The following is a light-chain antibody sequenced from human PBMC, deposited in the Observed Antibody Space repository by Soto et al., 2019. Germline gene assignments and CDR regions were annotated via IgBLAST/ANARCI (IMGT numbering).Light chain of an antibody. CDR3: SSYTPSSTYV. CDR1: SSDIGYYNY. V-gene: IGLV2-14*01. CDR2: EVS. J-gene: IGLJ1*01. Sequence: QSVLTQPASVSGSPGQSITISCTGTSSDIGYYNYVSWFQQHPGNPPKLMISEVSDRPSGVSNRFSGSKSGNTASLTISGLQAEDEAHYYCSSYTPSSTYVFGTGTKLTVL.